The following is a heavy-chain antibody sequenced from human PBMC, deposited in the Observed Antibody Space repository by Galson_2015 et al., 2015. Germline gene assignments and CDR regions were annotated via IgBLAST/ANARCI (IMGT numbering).Heavy chain of an antibody. V-gene: IGHV3-48*03. J-gene: IGHJ6*03. CDR3: AKTTVAAGSSWYMDA. D-gene: IGHD4-23*01. CDR2: TTSTGDTT. Sequence: SLRLSCAASAFAFSIYDMNWIRQAPGKGLEWVSYTTSTGDTTYYADSVKGRFTVSRDNAKNSLFLQMNSLRAEDTALYYCAKTTVAAGSSWYMDAWGKGTTVTVSS. CDR1: AFAFSIYD.